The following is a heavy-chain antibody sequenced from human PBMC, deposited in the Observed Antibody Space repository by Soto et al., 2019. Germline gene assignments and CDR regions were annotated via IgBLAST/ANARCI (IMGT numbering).Heavy chain of an antibody. CDR3: ARGGFHGGNYYVFDY. CDR1: GGSFSGYY. J-gene: IGHJ4*02. D-gene: IGHD2-15*01. Sequence: QVQLQQWGAGLLRPSETLSLTCAVYGGSFSGYYWTWIRQSPGRGLEWIGEINHSGTTTYNPSLKSRVTMSVDTSRDQLSLRLSSVTAADTAVYYCARGGFHGGNYYVFDYWGQGALVTVSS. CDR2: INHSGTT. V-gene: IGHV4-34*01.